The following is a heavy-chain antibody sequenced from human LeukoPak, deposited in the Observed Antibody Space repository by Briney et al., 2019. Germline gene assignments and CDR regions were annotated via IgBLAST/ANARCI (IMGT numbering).Heavy chain of an antibody. CDR1: GFTFSSYS. Sequence: GGSLRLSCAASGFTFSSYSMNWVRQAPGKGLEWVSGINWNGGSTGYADSVKGRFTISRDNAKNSLYLQMNSLRAEDTAIYYCARVSGTHWGSLYYFDFWGQGTLVTVSS. CDR2: INWNGGST. V-gene: IGHV3-20*04. D-gene: IGHD3-16*02. CDR3: ARVSGTHWGSLYYFDF. J-gene: IGHJ4*02.